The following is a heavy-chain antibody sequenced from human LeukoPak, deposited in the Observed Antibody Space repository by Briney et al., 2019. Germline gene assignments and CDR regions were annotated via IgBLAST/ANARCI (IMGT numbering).Heavy chain of an antibody. V-gene: IGHV4-4*07. D-gene: IGHD3-10*01. Sequence: SETLSLTCTVSGGSISSYYWSWIRQPAGKGLEWIGRIYTSGSTNYNPSLKSRVTMSVDTSKNQFSLKLSSVTAADTAVYYCARSYYYGSGSYYQNWFDPWGQGTLVTVSS. CDR2: IYTSGST. CDR3: ARSYYYGSGSYYQNWFDP. J-gene: IGHJ5*02. CDR1: GGSISSYY.